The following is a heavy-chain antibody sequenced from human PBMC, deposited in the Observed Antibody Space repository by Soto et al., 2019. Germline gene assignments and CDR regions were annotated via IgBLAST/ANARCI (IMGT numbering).Heavy chain of an antibody. CDR2: IYYSGST. V-gene: IGHV4-31*03. CDR1: GVSISSGGYY. D-gene: IGHD3-3*01. J-gene: IGHJ5*02. Sequence: SETLSLTCTVSGVSISSGGYYLSWIRQHPGKGLEWIGYIYYSGSTYYNPSLKSRVTISVDTSKNQFSLKLSSVTAADTAVYYCARAPSYYDFWSGLFWFDPWGQGTLVTVSS. CDR3: ARAPSYYDFWSGLFWFDP.